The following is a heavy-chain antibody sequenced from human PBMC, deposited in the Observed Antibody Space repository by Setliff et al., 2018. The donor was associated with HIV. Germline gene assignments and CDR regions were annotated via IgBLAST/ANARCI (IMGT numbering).Heavy chain of an antibody. V-gene: IGHV4-4*07. CDR1: GASLQSYY. CDR2: IYYVGWS. Sequence: SETLSLTCSVSGASLQSYYWSWIRQPAGKGLQWIGRIYYVGWSKYNPSLEDRVTMSVDTSNNQFSLSLRSVTAADTAVYYCARETIRSGHPSEAGFDFWGQGALVTVSS. D-gene: IGHD6-19*01. CDR3: ARETIRSGHPSEAGFDF. J-gene: IGHJ4*02.